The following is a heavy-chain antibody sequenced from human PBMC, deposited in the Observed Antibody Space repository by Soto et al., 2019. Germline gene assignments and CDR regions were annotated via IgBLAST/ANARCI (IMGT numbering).Heavy chain of an antibody. V-gene: IGHV4-61*08. CDR1: DGTVSYKAYY. Sequence: PSVLMSLTNTVADGTVSYKAYYLSWIRQPPGKRLEWIGYVYYSGTTNYNPSLKSRVTISVDPSKNRFSLRLSSVTTADTALYYCARTTAVPNTLRSRYFFDYWGKGTLVTV. CDR2: VYYSGTT. CDR3: ARTTAVPNTLRSRYFFDY. J-gene: IGHJ4*02. D-gene: IGHD4-17*01.